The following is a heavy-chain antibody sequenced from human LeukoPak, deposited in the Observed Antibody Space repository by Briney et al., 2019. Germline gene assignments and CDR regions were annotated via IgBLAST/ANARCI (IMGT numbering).Heavy chain of an antibody. CDR1: GGSISSSSYY. CDR3: AGQIDYGDSDY. Sequence: SETLSLTCTVSGGSISSSSYYWGWIRQPPGKGLEWIGSIYYSGSTYYNPSLKSRVTISVDTSKNQFSLKLSSVTAADTAVYYCAGQIDYGDSDYWGQGTPVTVSS. V-gene: IGHV4-39*01. CDR2: IYYSGST. J-gene: IGHJ4*02. D-gene: IGHD4-17*01.